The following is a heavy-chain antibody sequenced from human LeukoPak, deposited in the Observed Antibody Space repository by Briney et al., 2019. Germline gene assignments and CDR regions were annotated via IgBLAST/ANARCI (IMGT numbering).Heavy chain of an antibody. CDR1: VVSYG. J-gene: IGHJ5*02. D-gene: IGHD3-10*01. Sequence: GGSPRLSRAASVVSYGMSRVREGPGKGLAWVSAISGSGGETYYADSVKGRFTISRDNSKNTLYLQMNSLRAEDSAIYYCASHYGSGSNNWLGPWGQGTLVTVSS. V-gene: IGHV3-23*01. CDR3: ASHYGSGSNNWLGP. CDR2: ISGSGGET.